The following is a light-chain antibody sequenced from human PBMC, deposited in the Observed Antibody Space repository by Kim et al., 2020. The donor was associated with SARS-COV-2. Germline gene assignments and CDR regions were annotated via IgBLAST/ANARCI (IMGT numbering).Light chain of an antibody. CDR2: GRN. CDR3: SSRGSSENVL. J-gene: IGLJ2*01. V-gene: IGLV3-19*01. CDR1: SLRRYY. Sequence: ELTQDPAVSVAVGQTVKITCQGDSLRRYYASWYQQKPGQAPILVIYGRNNRPSGIPERLSGSTSGNTASLIITGAQAEDEGDYYCSSRGSSENVLFGGGTQLTVL.